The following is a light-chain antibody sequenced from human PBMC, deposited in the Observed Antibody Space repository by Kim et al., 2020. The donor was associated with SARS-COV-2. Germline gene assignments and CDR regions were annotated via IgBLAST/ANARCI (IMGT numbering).Light chain of an antibody. J-gene: IGLJ2*01. Sequence: SYELTQPLSVSVALGQTARITCGGNNIGSKNVHWYQQKPGQAPVLVIYRYTNRPSGIPERFSGSNSGNTATLTISRAQAGDEADYFCQVWDSSTVVFGGGTQLTVL. CDR2: RYT. V-gene: IGLV3-9*01. CDR1: NIGSKN. CDR3: QVWDSSTVV.